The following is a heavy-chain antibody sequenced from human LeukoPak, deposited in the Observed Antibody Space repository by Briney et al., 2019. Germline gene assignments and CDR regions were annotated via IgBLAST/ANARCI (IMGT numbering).Heavy chain of an antibody. V-gene: IGHV4-59*01. D-gene: IGHD5-18*01. CDR2: IYYSGST. CDR1: GGSISSYY. CDR3: ARDSGSSSYPVYYFDY. Sequence: PSETLSLTCTVSGGSISSYYWSWIRQPPGKGLEWIGYIYYSGSTNYNPSLKSRVTISVDTSKNQFSLKLSSVTAADTAVYYCARDSGSSSYPVYYFDYWGQGTLVTVSS. J-gene: IGHJ4*02.